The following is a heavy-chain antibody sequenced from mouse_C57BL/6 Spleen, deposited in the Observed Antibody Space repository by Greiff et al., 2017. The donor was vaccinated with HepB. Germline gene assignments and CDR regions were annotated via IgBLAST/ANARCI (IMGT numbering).Heavy chain of an antibody. CDR3: ARDRDYGSSSRFAY. CDR1: GFSINSDCY. J-gene: IGHJ3*01. D-gene: IGHD1-1*01. V-gene: IGHV3-3*01. CDR2: TFYSGIT. Sequence: EVKVEESGPSLVRPSQTLSLTCTVTGFSINSDCYWIWIRQFPGNKLEYIGYTFYSGITYYNPSLESRTYITRDTSKNQFSLKLSSVTTEDTATYYCARDRDYGSSSRFAYWGQGTLVTVSA.